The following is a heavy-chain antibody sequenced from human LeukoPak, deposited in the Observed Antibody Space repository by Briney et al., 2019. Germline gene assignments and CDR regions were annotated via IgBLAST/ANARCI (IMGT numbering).Heavy chain of an antibody. Sequence: GGSLRLSCAASGFTFSSYAMSWVRQAPGKGLEWVSAISGSGGSTYYADSVKGRFTNSRDNSKNTLYLQMNSLRAEDTAVYYCAKDTQLVQAFDIWGQGTMVTVSS. V-gene: IGHV3-23*01. J-gene: IGHJ3*02. CDR2: ISGSGGST. CDR3: AKDTQLVQAFDI. CDR1: GFTFSSYA. D-gene: IGHD6-6*01.